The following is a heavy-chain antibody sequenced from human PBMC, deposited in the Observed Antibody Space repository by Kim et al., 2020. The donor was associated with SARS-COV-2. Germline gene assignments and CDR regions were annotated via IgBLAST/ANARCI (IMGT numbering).Heavy chain of an antibody. CDR3: AREVAQDGGD. V-gene: IGHV3-7*01. D-gene: IGHD3-16*01. J-gene: IGHJ4*02. Sequence: EKYYVDSVKGRFTISRDNAKNSLYLQMNSLRAEDTAVYYCAREVAQDGGDWGQGTLVTVSS. CDR2: EK.